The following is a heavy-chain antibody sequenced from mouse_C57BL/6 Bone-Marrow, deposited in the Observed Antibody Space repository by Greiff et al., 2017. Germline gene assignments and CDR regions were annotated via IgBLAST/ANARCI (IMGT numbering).Heavy chain of an antibody. CDR2: IRNKANNHAT. CDR3: TRSLSQATSCAY. CDR1: GFTFSDAW. V-gene: IGHV6-6*01. Sequence: EVKLMESGGGLVQPGGSMKLSCAASGFTFSDAWMDWVRQSPEKGLEWVAEIRNKANNHATYYAESVKGRFTISRDDSKSSVYLQMNSLRAEDTGIYYCTRSLSQATSCAYWGQGTLVTVSA. D-gene: IGHD3-2*02. J-gene: IGHJ3*01.